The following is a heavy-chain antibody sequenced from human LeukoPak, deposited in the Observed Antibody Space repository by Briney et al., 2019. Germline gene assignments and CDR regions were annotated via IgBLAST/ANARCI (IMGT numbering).Heavy chain of an antibody. V-gene: IGHV1-2*02. J-gene: IGHJ6*02. CDR2: ISPNNAGT. CDR1: GYRFIGYY. D-gene: IGHD3-16*01. Sequence: GASVKVSCKTSGYRFIGYYMHWVRQAPGQGLEWMGWISPNNAGTNYAQKFQGRVTMTRDTSISTAYMELTRLRSDDTAVYYCAREGADGMDVWGQGTTVTVSS. CDR3: AREGADGMDV.